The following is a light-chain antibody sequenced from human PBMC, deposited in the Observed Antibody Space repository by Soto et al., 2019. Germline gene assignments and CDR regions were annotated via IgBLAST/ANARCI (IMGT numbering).Light chain of an antibody. Sequence: DIQMTQSPSSLSASVGNRFTITCRASQSISTYLKWYQKKPGKAPNLLIYDASRLQSGVPSRFSGSGGGTDFTLSISSVQPEDFATYFCQQSYMDPITFGQGTRLEI. CDR1: QSISTY. CDR3: QQSYMDPIT. J-gene: IGKJ5*01. CDR2: DAS. V-gene: IGKV1-39*01.